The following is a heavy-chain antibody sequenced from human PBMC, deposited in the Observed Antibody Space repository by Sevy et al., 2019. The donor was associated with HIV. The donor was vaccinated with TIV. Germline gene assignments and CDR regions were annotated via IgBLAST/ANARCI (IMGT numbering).Heavy chain of an antibody. CDR2: IKRDGSEK. CDR1: GFTFSNAW. Sequence: GGSLRLSCTASGFTFSNAWMTWVRQAPGKGLEWVANIKRDGSEKYYVASVKGRFTISRDNAKTSLYLQMNSLRAEDTAVYYCARDCSSATCLWGLDVWGQGTTVTVSS. CDR3: ARDCSSATCLWGLDV. V-gene: IGHV3-7*03. D-gene: IGHD2-2*01. J-gene: IGHJ6*02.